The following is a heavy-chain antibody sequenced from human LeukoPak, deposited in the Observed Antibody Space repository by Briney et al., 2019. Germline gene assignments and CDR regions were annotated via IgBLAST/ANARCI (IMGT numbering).Heavy chain of an antibody. CDR2: ISGSGGST. CDR3: AKNRYGDYDVDY. J-gene: IGHJ4*02. CDR1: GFTFSSYS. V-gene: IGHV3-23*01. D-gene: IGHD4-17*01. Sequence: QPGGSLRLSCAASGFTFSSYSMNWVRQAPGKGLEWVSAISGSGGSTYYADSVKGRFTISRDNSKNTLYLQMNSLRAEDTAVYYCAKNRYGDYDVDYWGQGTLVTVSS.